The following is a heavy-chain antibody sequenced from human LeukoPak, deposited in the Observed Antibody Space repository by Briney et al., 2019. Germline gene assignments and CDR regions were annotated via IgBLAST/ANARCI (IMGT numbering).Heavy chain of an antibody. CDR3: ARSYCSSTSCYFDYYYMDV. CDR2: IYYSGST. J-gene: IGHJ6*03. V-gene: IGHV4-59*01. Sequence: SETLSLTCTVSGGSINDFYWSWIRQPAGKGLEWIGYIYYSGSTNYNPSLKSRVTISVDTSKNQFSLKLSSVTAADTAVYYCARSYCSSTSCYFDYYYMDVWGKGTTVTVSS. D-gene: IGHD2-2*01. CDR1: GGSINDFY.